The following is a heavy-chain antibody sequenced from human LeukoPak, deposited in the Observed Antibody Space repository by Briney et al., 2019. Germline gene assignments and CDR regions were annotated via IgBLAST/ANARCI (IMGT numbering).Heavy chain of an antibody. J-gene: IGHJ3*02. D-gene: IGHD5-18*01. CDR3: AKGRGYSYGSDAFDI. CDR1: GFTFSSYS. V-gene: IGHV3-21*04. CDR2: ISSSSSYI. Sequence: PGGSLRPSCAASGFTFSSYSMNWVRQAPGKGLEWVSSISSSSSYIYYADSVKGRFTISRDNAKNSLYLQMNSLRAEDTALYYCAKGRGYSYGSDAFDIWGQGTMVTVS.